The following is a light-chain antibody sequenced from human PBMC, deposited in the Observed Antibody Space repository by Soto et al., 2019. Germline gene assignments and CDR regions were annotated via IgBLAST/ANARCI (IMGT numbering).Light chain of an antibody. J-gene: IGKJ1*01. CDR1: QTISTW. CDR3: QQYNSYPWT. CDR2: KAS. Sequence: IQMTQSPSTLSASVGDRVTFTCRASQTISTWLAWYQQKPGEAPKLLIYKASTLEVGVPSRFSGSGSWTDFTLTINTLQPADFATYYCQQYNSYPWTSGQGTKV. V-gene: IGKV1-5*03.